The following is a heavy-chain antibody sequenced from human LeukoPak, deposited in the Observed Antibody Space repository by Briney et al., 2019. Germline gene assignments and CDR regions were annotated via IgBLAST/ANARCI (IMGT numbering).Heavy chain of an antibody. V-gene: IGHV1-69*13. CDR3: ARDRPLIAADAFDI. Sequence: SVKVSCTASGGTFSSYAISWVRQAPGQGLEWMGGIIPIFGTANYAQKFQGRVTITADESTSTAYMELSSLRSEDTAVYYCARDRPLIAADAFDIWGQGTMVTVSS. CDR2: IIPIFGTA. J-gene: IGHJ3*02. D-gene: IGHD6-13*01. CDR1: GGTFSSYA.